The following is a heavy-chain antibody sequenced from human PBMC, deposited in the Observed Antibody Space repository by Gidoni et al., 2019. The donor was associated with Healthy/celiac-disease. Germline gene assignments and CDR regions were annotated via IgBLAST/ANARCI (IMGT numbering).Heavy chain of an antibody. J-gene: IGHJ6*02. CDR1: GGSTSSGGYY. V-gene: IGHV4-31*03. CDR2: ISYSGST. D-gene: IGHD6-13*01. Sequence: QVQLQESGPGLVKPSQTLSRTCTVSGGSTSSGGYYWCWIRQHPGKGLEWIGYISYSGSTYYNPSLKSRVTISVDTSKNQFSLKLSSVTAADTAVYYCASGIAAAGTYYYYYGMDVWGQGTTVTVSS. CDR3: ASGIAAAGTYYYYYGMDV.